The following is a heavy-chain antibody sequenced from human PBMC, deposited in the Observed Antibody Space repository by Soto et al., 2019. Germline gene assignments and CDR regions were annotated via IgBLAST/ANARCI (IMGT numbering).Heavy chain of an antibody. CDR3: ARGLTGESGFYGMDV. D-gene: IGHD7-27*01. V-gene: IGHV5-51*01. J-gene: IGHJ6*02. CDR1: GYSFTSYW. Sequence: GESLKISCKGSGYSFTSYWIGWVRQMPGKGLEWMGIIYPGDSDTRYSPSFQGQVTISADKSISTAYLQWSSLKASDTAMYYCARGLTGESGFYGMDVWGQGTTVTVSS. CDR2: IYPGDSDT.